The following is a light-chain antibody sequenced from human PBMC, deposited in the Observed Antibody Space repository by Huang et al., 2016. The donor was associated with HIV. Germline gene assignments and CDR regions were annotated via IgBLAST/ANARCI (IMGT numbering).Light chain of an antibody. J-gene: IGKJ1*01. CDR1: QDIGNF. V-gene: IGKV1-27*01. CDR2: SAS. CDR3: QRYDTAPRA. Sequence: DIQMTQSPPSLSASQGVRVTLTCRASQDIGNFLAWLQQKPGGAPKLLIFSASTRHLGVPAQFTGRGSGTEFTLTITNLQPEDVATYYCQRYDTAPRAFGPGTKVDI.